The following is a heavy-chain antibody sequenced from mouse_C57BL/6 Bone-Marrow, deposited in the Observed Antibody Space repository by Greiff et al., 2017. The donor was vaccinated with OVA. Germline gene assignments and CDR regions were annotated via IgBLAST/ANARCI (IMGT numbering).Heavy chain of an antibody. CDR1: GFTFSSYG. CDR2: ISSGGSYT. D-gene: IGHD1-1*01. V-gene: IGHV5-6*01. CDR3: ARQRGITTVVEGDYYAMDY. Sequence: VKLVESGGDLVKPGGSLKLSCAASGFTFSSYGMSWVRQTPDKRLEWVATISSGGSYTYYPDSVKGRFTISRDNAKNTLYLQMSSLKSEDTAMYYCARQRGITTVVEGDYYAMDYWGQGTSVTVSS. J-gene: IGHJ4*01.